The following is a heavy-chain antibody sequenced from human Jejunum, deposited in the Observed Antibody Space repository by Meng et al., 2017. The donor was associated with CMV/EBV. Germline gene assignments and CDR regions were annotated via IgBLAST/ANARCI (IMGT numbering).Heavy chain of an antibody. D-gene: IGHD5-18*01. J-gene: IGHJ4*02. CDR2: IYSSGTT. CDR3: AREGQSMVTVDY. V-gene: IGHV4-39*07. CDR1: GGSINSHSYY. Sequence: VSGGSINSHSYYWGWIRQTPGKELEWIAPIYSSGTTYYNPSLKSRVTISIDTSKNQFSLRLTSVTAADTAFYYCAREGQSMVTVDYWGQGTLVTVSS.